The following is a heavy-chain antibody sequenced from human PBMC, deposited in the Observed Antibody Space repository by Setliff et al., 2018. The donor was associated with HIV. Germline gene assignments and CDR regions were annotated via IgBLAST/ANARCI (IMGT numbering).Heavy chain of an antibody. CDR2: VDPEDGET. J-gene: IGHJ4*02. D-gene: IGHD3-10*01. CDR3: ARGGYGSENLLFDF. V-gene: IGHV1-69-2*01. Sequence: ASVKVSCKASGYTFTDYYIHWVQQAPGKGLEWMGRVDPEDGETTYAEKFQGRITITADTSTDTAYLELSSLRSEDTAVYYCARGGYGSENLLFDFWGQGTLVTVSS. CDR1: GYTFTDYY.